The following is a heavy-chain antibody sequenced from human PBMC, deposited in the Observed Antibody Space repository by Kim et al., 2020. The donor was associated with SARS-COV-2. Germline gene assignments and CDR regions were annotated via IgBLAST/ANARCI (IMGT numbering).Heavy chain of an antibody. J-gene: IGHJ4*02. CDR1: GGSIGNTGHY. V-gene: IGHV4-31*03. Sequence: SETLSLTCTVSGGSIGNTGHYWSWLRQHRGKGLEWIRYIYYAGSTYYNPSLKRRATISVDTSKNQFSLWLSAVTAADTAVYFCARANSPAFAYWGQGTLV. CDR3: ARANSPAFAY. D-gene: IGHD1-1*01. CDR2: IYYAGST.